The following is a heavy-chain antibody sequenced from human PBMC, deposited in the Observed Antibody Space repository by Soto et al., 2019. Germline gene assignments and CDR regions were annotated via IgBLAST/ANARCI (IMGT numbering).Heavy chain of an antibody. Sequence: SETLSLTCTVSGGSISSYYWSWIRQPPGKGLEWIGYIYYSGSTNYNPSLKSRVTISVDTSKNQFSLKLSPVTAADTAVYYCARAGRKSSSWSPYYFDYWGQGTLVTVSS. CDR3: ARAGRKSSSWSPYYFDY. D-gene: IGHD6-13*01. V-gene: IGHV4-59*01. CDR1: GGSISSYY. J-gene: IGHJ4*02. CDR2: IYYSGST.